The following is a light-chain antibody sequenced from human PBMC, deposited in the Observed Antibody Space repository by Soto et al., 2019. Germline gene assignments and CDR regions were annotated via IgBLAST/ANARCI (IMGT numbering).Light chain of an antibody. CDR1: SSDVGGYNY. Sequence: QSALTQPRSVSGSPGQSVTISCTGTSSDVGGYNYVSWYQQYSGKAPKVMIYDVSKRPSGVPDRFSGSKSGTSASLAITGLQAEDEADYYCQSYDSSLHVVFGGGTKLTVL. J-gene: IGLJ2*01. CDR2: DVS. V-gene: IGLV2-11*01. CDR3: QSYDSSLHVV.